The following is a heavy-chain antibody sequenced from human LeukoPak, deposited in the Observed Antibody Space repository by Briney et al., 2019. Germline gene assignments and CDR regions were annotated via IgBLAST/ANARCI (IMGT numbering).Heavy chain of an antibody. Sequence: GGSLRLSCAASGFIFSNYGFHWVRQAPGKGLEWVAVIRYDGNLQYHADSVKGRFTVSKDNFKDTLYLHMNGLRPEDSAIYYCSREASEAFDIWGQGSMVTVS. V-gene: IGHV3-30*02. CDR2: IRYDGNLQ. J-gene: IGHJ3*02. CDR1: GFIFSNYG. CDR3: SREASEAFDI.